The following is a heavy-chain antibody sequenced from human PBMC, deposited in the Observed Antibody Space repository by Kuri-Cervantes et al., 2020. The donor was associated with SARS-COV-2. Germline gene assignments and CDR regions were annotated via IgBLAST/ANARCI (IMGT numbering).Heavy chain of an antibody. D-gene: IGHD2-8*01. CDR2: INPNSGGT. CDR1: GYTFTGYY. J-gene: IGHJ6*02. CDR3: ARTMVYANYYYYYGMDV. V-gene: IGHV1-2*02. Sequence: ASVKVSCKASGYTFTGYYMHWVRQAPGQGVEWMGWINPNSGGTNYAQKFQGRVTITADKSTSTAYMELSSLRSEDTAVYYCARTMVYANYYYYYGMDVWGQGTTVTVSS.